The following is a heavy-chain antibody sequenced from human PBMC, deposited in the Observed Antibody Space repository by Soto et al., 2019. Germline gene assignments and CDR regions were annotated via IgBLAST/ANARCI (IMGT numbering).Heavy chain of an antibody. D-gene: IGHD5-12*01. J-gene: IGHJ6*02. V-gene: IGHV3-11*01. Sequence: QVQLVESGGGLVQPGGSLRLSCAASGFTFSNYYMSWVRQAPGKGLEWVSYISSIGTNRYYAESVEGRFTISRDNAKKSLYLQMNSLRAEDTAVYYCARDREYSPYGLDVWGQGTTVTVSS. CDR3: ARDREYSPYGLDV. CDR1: GFTFSNYY. CDR2: ISSIGTNR.